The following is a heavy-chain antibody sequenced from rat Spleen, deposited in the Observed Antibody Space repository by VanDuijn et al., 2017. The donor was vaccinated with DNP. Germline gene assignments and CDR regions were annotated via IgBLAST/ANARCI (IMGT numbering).Heavy chain of an antibody. J-gene: IGHJ1*01. CDR2: ISYDGGST. CDR1: GFTFSDYY. CDR3: ARHTTDYYWYFDF. D-gene: IGHD1-6*01. Sequence: EVQLVESGGGLVQPGRSLKLSCAASGFTFSDYYMAWVRQAPTKGLEWVAYISYDGGSTYYGDSVKGRFTISRDNAKSTLYLQMNSLRSEDMATYYCARHTTDYYWYFDFWGPGTMVTVSS. V-gene: IGHV5-22*01.